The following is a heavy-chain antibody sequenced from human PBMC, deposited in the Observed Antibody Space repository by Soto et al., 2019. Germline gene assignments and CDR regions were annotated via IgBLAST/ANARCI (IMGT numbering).Heavy chain of an antibody. J-gene: IGHJ5*02. D-gene: IGHD6-19*01. CDR1: GGTFSSYA. Sequence: QVQLVQSGAEVKKPGSSVKVSCKASGGTFSSYAISWVRQAPGQGLEWMGGIIPIFGTANYAQKFQGRVTITADESTSTAYMELSGLRSEDTAVYYCARDAYSSGRRVASWFDPWGQGTLVTVSS. CDR2: IIPIFGTA. CDR3: ARDAYSSGRRVASWFDP. V-gene: IGHV1-69*01.